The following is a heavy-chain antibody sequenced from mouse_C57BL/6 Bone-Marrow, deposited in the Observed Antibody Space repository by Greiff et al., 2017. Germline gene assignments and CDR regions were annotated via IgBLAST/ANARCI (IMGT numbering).Heavy chain of an antibody. Sequence: VQLQQSGPELVKPGASVKISCKASGYSFTGYYMNWVKQSPEQSLEWIGEINPSTGGTTYNQKFKAKATLAVDKSSSSAYMRLQSLTSEDSAVYYCANYYGSSDWYFDVWGTGTTVTVSS. CDR2: INPSTGGT. CDR1: GYSFTGYY. CDR3: ANYYGSSDWYFDV. D-gene: IGHD1-1*01. V-gene: IGHV1-42*01. J-gene: IGHJ1*03.